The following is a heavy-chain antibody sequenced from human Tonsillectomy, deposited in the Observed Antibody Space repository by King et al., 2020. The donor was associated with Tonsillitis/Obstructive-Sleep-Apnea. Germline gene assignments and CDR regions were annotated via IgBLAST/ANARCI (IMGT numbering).Heavy chain of an antibody. CDR3: ARGRTYGGLLDH. J-gene: IGHJ4*02. CDR2: IYDSGST. CDR1: GGSIKSYY. V-gene: IGHV4-59*01. D-gene: IGHD4-23*01. Sequence: VQLQESGPGLVKPSETLSLTCTVSGGSIKSYYWNWIRQPPGKKLEWITYIYDSGSTNYNPSLKSRVTISVDTSKSQFSLRLSSVTAADTAVYYCARGRTYGGLLDHWGQGTLVTVSS.